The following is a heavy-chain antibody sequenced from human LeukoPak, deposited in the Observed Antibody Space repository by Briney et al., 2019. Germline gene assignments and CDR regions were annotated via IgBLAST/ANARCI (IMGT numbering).Heavy chain of an antibody. CDR3: AKVVGATSTPVFDY. J-gene: IGHJ4*02. Sequence: GGSLRLSCAVSGFTFINYAMTWVRQAPGKGLEWVSGISGSGGSTYYPDSVKGRFTISRDNSKNTLYLQMNSLRAGDPAVYYCAKVVGATSTPVFDYWGQGTLVTVSS. CDR2: ISGSGGST. V-gene: IGHV3-23*01. CDR1: GFTFINYA. D-gene: IGHD1-26*01.